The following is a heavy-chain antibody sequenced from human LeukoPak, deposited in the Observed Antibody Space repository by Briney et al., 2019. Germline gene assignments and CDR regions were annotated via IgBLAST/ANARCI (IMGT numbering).Heavy chain of an antibody. CDR2: ISSSGSTI. CDR1: GFTFSSYE. J-gene: IGHJ6*02. D-gene: IGHD6-19*01. V-gene: IGHV3-48*03. CDR3: ASSGYSSGWYSWTRMDV. Sequence: GGSLRLSCAASGFTFSSYEMNWVRQAPGKGLEWVSYISSSGSTIYYADSVKGRFTISRDNAKNSLYLQMNSLRAEDTAVYYCASSGYSSGWYSWTRMDVWGQGTTVTVSS.